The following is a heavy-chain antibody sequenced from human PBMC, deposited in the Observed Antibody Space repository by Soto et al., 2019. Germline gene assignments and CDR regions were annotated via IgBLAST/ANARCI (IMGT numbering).Heavy chain of an antibody. CDR1: AGTFRRYA. Sequence: QVQLVQSGAEVKKPGSSVKVSCKASAGTFRRYAMSWVRQAPGQGLEWMGEITPMFGKANYAQKFQGRVTISADESTSTAYMQLSSLRSEDTAVYYCARTVVVTAKYYYYGMDAWGQGTTVTVSS. V-gene: IGHV1-69*12. CDR2: ITPMFGKA. D-gene: IGHD2-21*02. CDR3: ARTVVVTAKYYYYGMDA. J-gene: IGHJ6*02.